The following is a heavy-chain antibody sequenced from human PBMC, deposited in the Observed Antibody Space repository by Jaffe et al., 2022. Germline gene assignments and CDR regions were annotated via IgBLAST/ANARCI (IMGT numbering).Heavy chain of an antibody. D-gene: IGHD7-27*01. J-gene: IGHJ4*02. V-gene: IGHV4-61*02. CDR2: IYTSGST. CDR1: GGSISSGSYY. Sequence: QVQLQESGPGLVKPSQTLSLTCTVSGGSISSGSYYWSWIRQPAGKGLEWIGRIYTSGSTNYNPSLKSRVTISVDTSKNQFSLKLSSVTAADTAVYYCARDLSGAFDYWGQGTLVTVSS. CDR3: ARDLSGAFDY.